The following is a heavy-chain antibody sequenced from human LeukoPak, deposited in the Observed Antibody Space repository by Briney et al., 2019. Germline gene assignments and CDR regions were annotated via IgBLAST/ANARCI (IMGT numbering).Heavy chain of an antibody. CDR1: GGSISSYY. CDR3: ASSSGYDLLFDY. J-gene: IGHJ4*02. V-gene: IGHV4-59*01. CDR2: IYYSGST. D-gene: IGHD5-12*01. Sequence: SETLSLTCTVSGGSISSYYWSWIRQPPGKGLEWIGYIYYSGSTNYNPSLKSRVTISVDTSKNQFSLKLSSVTAADTAVYYCASSSGYDLLFDYWGQGTLVTVSS.